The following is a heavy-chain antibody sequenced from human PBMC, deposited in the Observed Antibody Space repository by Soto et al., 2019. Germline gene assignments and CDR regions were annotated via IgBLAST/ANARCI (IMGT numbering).Heavy chain of an antibody. CDR3: ARNQPQRYCSGGTCRPAYGMEV. CDR1: GGSISSDSFY. CDR2: IYYSGDT. Sequence: SETLSLTCTVSGGSISSDSFYWAWIRQPPGKGLEWIGIIYYSGDTYYNPSLAGRLTMSVDTSNQFSLTLRSVTAADTALYYCARNQPQRYCSGGTCRPAYGMEVWGQGTTVTVS. J-gene: IGHJ6*02. V-gene: IGHV4-39*01. D-gene: IGHD2-15*01.